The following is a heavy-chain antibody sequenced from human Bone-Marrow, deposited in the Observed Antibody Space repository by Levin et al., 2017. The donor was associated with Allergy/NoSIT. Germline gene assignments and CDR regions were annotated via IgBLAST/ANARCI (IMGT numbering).Heavy chain of an antibody. V-gene: IGHV3-30*18. Sequence: GGSLRLSCAASGFTFSSYGMHWVRQAPGKGLEWVAVISYDGSNKYYADSVKGRFTISRDNSKNTLYLQMNSLRAEDTAVYYCAKIPIVGDAFDIWGQGTMVTVSS. CDR3: AKIPIVGDAFDI. CDR2: ISYDGSNK. D-gene: IGHD2-21*01. J-gene: IGHJ3*02. CDR1: GFTFSSYG.